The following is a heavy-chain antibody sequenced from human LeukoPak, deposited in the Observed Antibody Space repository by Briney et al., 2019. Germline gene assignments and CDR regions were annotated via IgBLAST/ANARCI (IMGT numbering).Heavy chain of an antibody. J-gene: IGHJ4*02. Sequence: GGSLRLSCAASGFTVSSNYMSWVRQAPGKGLEWVSVIYSGGDTYYADSMKGRFTISRDNAKNSLYLQMNSLRAEDTAVYYCARNGGNSDFDYWGQGTLVTVSS. CDR2: IYSGGDT. D-gene: IGHD4-23*01. CDR3: ARNGGNSDFDY. CDR1: GFTVSSNY. V-gene: IGHV3-66*01.